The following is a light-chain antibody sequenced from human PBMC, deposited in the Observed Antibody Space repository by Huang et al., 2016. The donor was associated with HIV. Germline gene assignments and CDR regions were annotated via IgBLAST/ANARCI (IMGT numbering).Light chain of an antibody. J-gene: IGKJ4*01. Sequence: DIQMTQSPSSLSASLVERISITCRASYTISTFLNWYQQKPGKAPKLLIYSASNLQSGVSSIISCTGSGTLFTLTVTGLLPDDFATYFCQQTSSVPLTFGGGTKVEMK. CDR2: SAS. CDR1: YTISTF. CDR3: QQTSSVPLT. V-gene: IGKV1-39*01.